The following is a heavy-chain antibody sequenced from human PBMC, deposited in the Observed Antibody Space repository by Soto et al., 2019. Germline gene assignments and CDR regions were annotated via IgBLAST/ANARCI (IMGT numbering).Heavy chain of an antibody. CDR2: ISGGGDLT. V-gene: IGHV3-23*01. CDR3: ARRVIGSSRAFDI. CDR1: GFAFSSHP. Sequence: PGGSLRLSCAVSGFAFSSHPMSWVRQAPEKGLEWVAGISGGGDLTYNADSVRGRFTISRDNSRNTLYLQMNSLRAEDTAVYYCARRVIGSSRAFDIWGQGTMVTVSS. D-gene: IGHD3-10*01. J-gene: IGHJ3*02.